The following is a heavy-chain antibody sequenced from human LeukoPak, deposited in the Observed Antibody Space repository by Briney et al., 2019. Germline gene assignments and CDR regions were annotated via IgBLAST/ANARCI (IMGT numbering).Heavy chain of an antibody. CDR2: INPNSGGT. CDR1: GYTFTGYY. Sequence: ASVKVSCKASGYTFTGYYMHWVRQAPGQGLEWMGWINPNSGGTNYAQKFQGRVTMTRDTSISTAYMELSRLRSDDTAVYYCARVPDAYGDYFWYNWFDPWGQGTLVTVSS. V-gene: IGHV1-2*02. CDR3: ARVPDAYGDYFWYNWFDP. D-gene: IGHD4-17*01. J-gene: IGHJ5*02.